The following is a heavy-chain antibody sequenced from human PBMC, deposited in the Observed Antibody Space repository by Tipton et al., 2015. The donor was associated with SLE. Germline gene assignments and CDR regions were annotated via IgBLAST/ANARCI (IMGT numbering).Heavy chain of an antibody. D-gene: IGHD2-2*01. V-gene: IGHV4-59*01. Sequence: TLSLTCTVSGDSISPYYWNWIRQSPGKGLEWLGNIYYTGTTNYNPSLKTRLSLSLDTSKNQLSLKLSSVTAADTAVYYCATSPLTLWGQGTLVSVSS. CDR2: IYYTGTT. CDR1: GDSISPYY. J-gene: IGHJ4*02. CDR3: ATSPLTL.